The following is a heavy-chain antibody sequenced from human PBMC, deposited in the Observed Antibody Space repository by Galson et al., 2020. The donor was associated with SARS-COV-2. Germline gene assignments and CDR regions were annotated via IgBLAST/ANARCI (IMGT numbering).Heavy chain of an antibody. D-gene: IGHD3-22*01. Sequence: ASETLSLTCTVSAGSISSGGYYWSWLRQHPGKGLEWIGYTYYSGSTYYNPSPKSRVTISVDTSKNQFSLKMSSVTAADTAVYYCARAQSLDYYDSSGYYYGHAFDIWGQGTMVTVSS. J-gene: IGHJ3*02. CDR3: ARAQSLDYYDSSGYYYGHAFDI. CDR2: TYYSGST. V-gene: IGHV4-31*03. CDR1: AGSISSGGYY.